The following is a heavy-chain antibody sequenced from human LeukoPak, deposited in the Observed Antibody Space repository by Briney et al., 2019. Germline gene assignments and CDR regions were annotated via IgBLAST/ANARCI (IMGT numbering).Heavy chain of an antibody. D-gene: IGHD6-13*01. CDR2: IYYRGST. Sequence: SETLSLTCNVSGGSFISGIYYWGWVRQPPGKGLESIASIYYRGSTYYNQSLKSRVTISVDTSKKQFSLKVTSVTAADTAVYYCARLLPIAAAGGHYFDYWGQGTLVTVSS. J-gene: IGHJ4*02. CDR3: ARLLPIAAAGGHYFDY. CDR1: GGSFISGIYY. V-gene: IGHV4-39*01.